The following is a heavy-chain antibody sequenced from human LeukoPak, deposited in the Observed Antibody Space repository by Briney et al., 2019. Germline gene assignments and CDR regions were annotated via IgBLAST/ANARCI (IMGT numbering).Heavy chain of an antibody. Sequence: GGSLRLSCAASGFTFSSYIMNWVRQAPGKGLECVSYISSGSRAIYYADSVKGRFTVSRDNDKNSLYLQMNSLRVEDTAVYYCTYGDILDYWGQGTLVTVSS. CDR2: ISSGSRAI. CDR3: TYGDILDY. D-gene: IGHD4-17*01. CDR1: GFTFSSYI. V-gene: IGHV3-48*01. J-gene: IGHJ4*02.